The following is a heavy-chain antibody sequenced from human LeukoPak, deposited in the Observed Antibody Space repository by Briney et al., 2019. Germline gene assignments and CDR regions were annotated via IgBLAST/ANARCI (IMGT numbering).Heavy chain of an antibody. D-gene: IGHD3-10*01. V-gene: IGHV4-30-4*01. CDR1: GGSISSGDYY. CDR2: IYYSGST. J-gene: IGHJ4*02. Sequence: SQILSLTCTVSGGSISSGDYYWSWIRQPPGKGLEWIGYIYYSGSTYYNPSLMSRLTISVDTSKNQFSLKLSSVTAADTAVYYCARDHVKLGSGRSVDYWGQGTLVTVSS. CDR3: ARDHVKLGSGRSVDY.